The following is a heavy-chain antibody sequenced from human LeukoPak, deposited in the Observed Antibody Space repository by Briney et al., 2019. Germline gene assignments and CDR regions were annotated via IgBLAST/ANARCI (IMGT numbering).Heavy chain of an antibody. CDR3: ASGGAARSPFDY. Sequence: ASVKVSCKASGYTFTSYYMHWVRQAPGQGLEWMGIINPSGGSTSYAQKFQSRVTMTRDMSTSTVYMELSSLRSEDTAVYYCASGGAARSPFDYWGQGTLVTVSS. D-gene: IGHD6-6*01. J-gene: IGHJ4*02. CDR1: GYTFTSYY. V-gene: IGHV1-46*01. CDR2: INPSGGST.